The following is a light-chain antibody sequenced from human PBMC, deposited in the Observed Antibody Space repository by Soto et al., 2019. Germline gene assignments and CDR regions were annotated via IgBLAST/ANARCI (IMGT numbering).Light chain of an antibody. CDR2: AAS. J-gene: IGKJ2*01. Sequence: DIQMTQSPSSLSASVGDRVTITCRASQSIINYLTWYQQKPWKAPKLLIYAASILQSGVPSRFSGSGSGTDFTLTISSLQPEDFATYCCQQSYITPYTFGQGTNLEIK. V-gene: IGKV1-39*01. CDR3: QQSYITPYT. CDR1: QSIINY.